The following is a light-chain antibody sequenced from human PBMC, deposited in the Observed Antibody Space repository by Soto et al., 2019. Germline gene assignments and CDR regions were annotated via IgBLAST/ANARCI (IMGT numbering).Light chain of an antibody. Sequence: QSVLTQPPSVSAAPGQKVTISCSGGSSNIGNNYVSWYQHIRGTAPKLLIYDNDKRPSGIPDRFSGSKSGTSATLGITGLQTGDEADYYCETWDSSLTAGVFGGGTKVTVL. V-gene: IGLV1-51*01. CDR1: SSNIGNNY. CDR3: ETWDSSLTAGV. CDR2: DND. J-gene: IGLJ3*02.